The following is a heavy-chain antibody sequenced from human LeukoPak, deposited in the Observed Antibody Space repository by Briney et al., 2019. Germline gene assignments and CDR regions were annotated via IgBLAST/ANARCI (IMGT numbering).Heavy chain of an antibody. CDR1: GFTFSSYS. J-gene: IGHJ4*02. Sequence: WGSLRLSCAASGFTFSSYSMQWVRQTPGKGLEWVGIMSNSGENTFYGEAVKGRFTISRDNSQNTLYLQMNSLRAEDTAVYYCARDRRSYSSGWYLDYGFDYWGQGTLVTVSS. CDR2: MSNSGENT. V-gene: IGHV3-33*05. D-gene: IGHD6-19*01. CDR3: ARDRRSYSSGWYLDYGFDY.